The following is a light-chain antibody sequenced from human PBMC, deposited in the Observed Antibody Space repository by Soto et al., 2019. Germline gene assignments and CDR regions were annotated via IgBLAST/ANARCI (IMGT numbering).Light chain of an antibody. V-gene: IGKV2-28*01. J-gene: IGKJ5*01. CDR3: QQYYNWPRT. CDR1: QSLLHSNGYNY. CDR2: LGS. Sequence: DIVMTQSPLSLTVTPGEPASISCRSSQSLLHSNGYNYLDWYLQKPGQSPQLLIYLGSNRASGVPARFSGTGSGTEFTLTINSLQAEDSTVYYCQQYYNWPRTFGQGTRLEIK.